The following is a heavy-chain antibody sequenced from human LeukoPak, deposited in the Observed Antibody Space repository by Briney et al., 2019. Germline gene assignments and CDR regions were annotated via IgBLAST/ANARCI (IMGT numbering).Heavy chain of an antibody. J-gene: IGHJ5*02. Sequence: QTGGSLRLSCAASGFTFSSYSMTWVRQAPGKGLERVSTIRSNGGDTFYTDSVKGRFTISRDNSKNTLYLEMNSLRAEDTAVYYCARGGYTTWFDPWGQGTLVTVSS. CDR2: IRSNGGDT. D-gene: IGHD2-15*01. CDR3: ARGGYTTWFDP. V-gene: IGHV3-23*01. CDR1: GFTFSSYS.